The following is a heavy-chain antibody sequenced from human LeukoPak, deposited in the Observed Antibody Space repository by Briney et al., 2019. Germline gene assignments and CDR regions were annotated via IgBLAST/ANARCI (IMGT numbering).Heavy chain of an antibody. Sequence: PGGSLRLSCVASGFTFSNYWMTWVRQAPGKGLEWVANIKRDGSEKYYVDSVKGRFTISRDNAKNSLYLQMNSLRAEDTAVYYCARDLYCSGGSCYALLDYYYYYGMDVWGQGTTVTVSS. CDR2: IKRDGSEK. D-gene: IGHD2-15*01. CDR3: ARDLYCSGGSCYALLDYYYYYGMDV. J-gene: IGHJ6*02. CDR1: GFTFSNYW. V-gene: IGHV3-7*01.